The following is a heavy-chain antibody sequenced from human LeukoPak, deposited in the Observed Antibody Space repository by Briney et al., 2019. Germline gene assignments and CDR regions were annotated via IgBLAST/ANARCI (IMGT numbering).Heavy chain of an antibody. CDR2: IRSKAYGGTT. Sequence: GGSLRLSCTASGFTFGDYAMSWFRQAPGKGLEWVGFIRSKAYGGTTEYAASVKGRFTISRDDSKSIAYLQMNSLKTGDTAVYYCAKNYLSDIFPGYWGQGTLVTVSS. J-gene: IGHJ4*02. V-gene: IGHV3-49*03. CDR3: AKNYLSDIFPGY. D-gene: IGHD3-10*01. CDR1: GFTFGDYA.